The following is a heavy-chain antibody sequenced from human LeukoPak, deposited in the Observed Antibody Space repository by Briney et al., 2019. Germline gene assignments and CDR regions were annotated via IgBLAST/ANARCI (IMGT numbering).Heavy chain of an antibody. Sequence: GGSLRLSCAASGFTFSAYAMSWVRQAPGKGLEWVCTISHDGYSTYYADSVKGRFTVSRDKSKSMLYLQVNSLRADDTAIYHCLKSTVSTGADTWGQGTLVTVSS. V-gene: IGHV3-23*01. J-gene: IGHJ5*02. D-gene: IGHD5/OR15-5a*01. CDR1: GFTFSAYA. CDR3: LKSTVSTGADT. CDR2: ISHDGYST.